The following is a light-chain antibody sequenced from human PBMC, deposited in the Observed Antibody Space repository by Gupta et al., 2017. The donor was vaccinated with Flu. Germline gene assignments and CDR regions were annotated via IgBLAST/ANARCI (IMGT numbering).Light chain of an antibody. CDR1: QGIRDD. CDR3: LQDYNYPRT. CDR2: GAS. J-gene: IGKJ1*01. Sequence: PPSLSASVGDRVTITCRASQGIRDDLGWYQQKPGKAPKLLIYGASNLQSGVPSRFSGSGSGTDFTLTISSLQPEDFATYYCLQDYNYPRTFGQGTRVEIE. V-gene: IGKV1-6*01.